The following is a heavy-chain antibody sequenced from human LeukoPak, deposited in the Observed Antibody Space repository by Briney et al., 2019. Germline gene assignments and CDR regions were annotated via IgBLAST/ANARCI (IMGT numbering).Heavy chain of an antibody. Sequence: PSQTLSLTCTVSGGSISSGSYYWNCIRQPAGKGLEWIGRICTSGSTNYNPSLKSRVTMSLDTSKNQFSLKLSSVTAADTAVYYCARDNYDRSGYYYEFLTWGQGTLVTVSS. V-gene: IGHV4-61*02. CDR2: ICTSGST. CDR1: GGSISSGSYY. J-gene: IGHJ4*02. CDR3: ARDNYDRSGYYYEFLT. D-gene: IGHD3-22*01.